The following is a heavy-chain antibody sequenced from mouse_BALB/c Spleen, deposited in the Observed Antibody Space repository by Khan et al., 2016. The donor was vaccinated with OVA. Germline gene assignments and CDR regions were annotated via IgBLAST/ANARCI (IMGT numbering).Heavy chain of an antibody. D-gene: IGHD1-1*01. V-gene: IGHV5-9-3*01. Sequence: EVQLQESGGDLVKPGGSLKLSCAASGFTFSDYGMSWVRQTPEERLEWVATISSGGSFTYYLDSVKGRFTVSRDSAKNTLYLQMSSLRSEDTAMCYCTRTPGYYGSNYFDQWGQGTSLTVSS. CDR3: TRTPGYYGSNYFDQ. CDR1: GFTFSDYG. CDR2: ISSGGSFT. J-gene: IGHJ2*03.